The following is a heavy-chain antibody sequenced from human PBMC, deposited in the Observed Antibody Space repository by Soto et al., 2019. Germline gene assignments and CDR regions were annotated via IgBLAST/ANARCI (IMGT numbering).Heavy chain of an antibody. CDR1: GFTFSSFW. J-gene: IGHJ4*02. Sequence: EVHVVESGGGLVQPGGSLKLSCAASGFTFSSFWMSWVRQAPGKGLEWVANIKGDGSGKYYVDSVKGRFTISRDNAENTLYLEMNSLRGEDTALYYCAAGFPPDYWGQGTLVTVSS. CDR2: IKGDGSGK. V-gene: IGHV3-7*01. D-gene: IGHD3-10*01. CDR3: AAGFPPDY.